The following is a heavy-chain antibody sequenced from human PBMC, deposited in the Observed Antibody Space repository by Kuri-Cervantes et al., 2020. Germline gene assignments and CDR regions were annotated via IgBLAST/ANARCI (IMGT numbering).Heavy chain of an antibody. V-gene: IGHV3-15*01. Sequence: GESLKISCAASGFTFSTYWMTWVRQAPGKGLEWVGRIKSKTDGGTTDYAAPVKGRFTISRDDSKNTLYLQMNSLKTEDTAVYYCTTSYLLTRDYYYYMDVWGKGTTVTVSS. CDR3: TTSYLLTRDYYYYMDV. CDR2: IKSKTDGGTT. D-gene: IGHD2-21*01. CDR1: GFTFSTYW. J-gene: IGHJ6*03.